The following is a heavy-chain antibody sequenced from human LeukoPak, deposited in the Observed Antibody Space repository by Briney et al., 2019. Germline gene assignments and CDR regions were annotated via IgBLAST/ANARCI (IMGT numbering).Heavy chain of an antibody. V-gene: IGHV1-69*06. Sequence: ASVKVSCKASGYTFTSYAISWVRQAPGQGLEWMGGIIPIFGTANYAQKFQGRVTITADKSTSTAYMELSSLRSEDTAVYYCARAPQAEYYDILTGSLDYYYYYCMDVWGKGTTVTVSS. CDR3: ARAPQAEYYDILTGSLDYYYYYCMDV. J-gene: IGHJ6*03. CDR2: IIPIFGTA. D-gene: IGHD3-9*01. CDR1: GYTFTSYA.